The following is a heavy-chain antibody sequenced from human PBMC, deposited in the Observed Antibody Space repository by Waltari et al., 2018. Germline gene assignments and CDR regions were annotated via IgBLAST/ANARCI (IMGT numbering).Heavy chain of an antibody. Sequence: EVQLVQSGAEVKKPGATVKISCKASGYTFTDYYMHWVQQAPGKGLEWMGRVDPEDGETIYAEKFQGRVTITADTSTDTAYMELSSLRSEDTAMYYCSGLRSGTPLVNWGQGTLVTVSS. D-gene: IGHD1-7*01. CDR3: SGLRSGTPLVN. CDR2: VDPEDGET. CDR1: GYTFTDYY. J-gene: IGHJ4*02. V-gene: IGHV1-69-2*01.